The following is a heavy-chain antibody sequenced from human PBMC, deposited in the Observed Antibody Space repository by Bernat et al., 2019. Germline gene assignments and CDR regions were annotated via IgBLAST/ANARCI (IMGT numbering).Heavy chain of an antibody. CDR2: ISSSSSTI. V-gene: IGHV3-48*01. Sequence: EVQLVESGGGLVQPGGSLRLSCAASGFTFSSYSMNWVRQAPGTGLEWVSYISSSSSTIFYADSVKGRFTISRDNAKNSLYLKMISLRAEDTAVYYCARDRSSDYDPHFDYWGQGTLVTVSS. J-gene: IGHJ4*02. CDR3: ARDRSSDYDPHFDY. CDR1: GFTFSSYS. D-gene: IGHD3-22*01.